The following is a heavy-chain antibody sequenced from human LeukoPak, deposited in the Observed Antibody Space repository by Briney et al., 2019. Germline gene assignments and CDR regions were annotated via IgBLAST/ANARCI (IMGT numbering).Heavy chain of an antibody. CDR2: ITTSSTYT. D-gene: IGHD1-26*01. J-gene: IGHJ6*03. CDR1: GFSFSSYN. V-gene: IGHV3-21*01. Sequence: GGSLRLSSEASGFSFSSYNMDWVRQTPGKGLEWISSITTSSTYTFYADSVKGRFTISRDNARNSLYLQMNSLRVEDTAVYYCARDPYSGTYGNTYYYYMDVWGKGTTVTISS. CDR3: ARDPYSGTYGNTYYYYMDV.